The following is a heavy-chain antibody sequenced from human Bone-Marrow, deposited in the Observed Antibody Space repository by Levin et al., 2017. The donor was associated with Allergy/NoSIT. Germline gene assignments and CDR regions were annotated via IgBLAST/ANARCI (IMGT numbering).Heavy chain of an antibody. CDR1: EFIVSSNY. CDR2: IYSGGSA. CDR3: MGRSNGMDV. Sequence: GGSLRLSCAASEFIVSSNYMSWVRQAPGKGLDWVSVIYSGGSAYYAESVKGRFTISRDNSKNTLYLQMNSLRAEDTAVYYCMGRSNGMDVWGQGTTVTVSS. J-gene: IGHJ6*02. V-gene: IGHV3-66*01. D-gene: IGHD6-6*01.